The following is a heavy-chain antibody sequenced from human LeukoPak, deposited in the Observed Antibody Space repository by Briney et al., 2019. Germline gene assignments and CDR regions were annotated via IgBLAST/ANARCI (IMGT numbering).Heavy chain of an antibody. V-gene: IGHV3-20*04. J-gene: IGHJ1*01. CDR2: INWNGGST. CDR1: GFTFDDYG. Sequence: PGGSLRLSCAASGFTFDDYGMSWVRQAPGKGLEWVSGINWNGGSTGYADSVKGRFTISRDNAKNSLYLQMNSLRAEDTALYYCAKESTYSSGPTHTSYFQHWGQGTLVTVSS. D-gene: IGHD6-19*01. CDR3: AKESTYSSGPTHTSYFQH.